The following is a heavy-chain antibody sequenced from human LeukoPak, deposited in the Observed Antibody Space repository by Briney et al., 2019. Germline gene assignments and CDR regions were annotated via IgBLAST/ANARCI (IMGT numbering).Heavy chain of an antibody. CDR1: GFMFSSYS. D-gene: IGHD2-2*01. J-gene: IGHJ6*03. Sequence: GGSLRLSCAASGFMFSSYSMNWVRQAPGKGLEWVSYISSSSSTIYYADSVKGRFTISRDNAKNSLYLQMNSLRAEDTAVNYCARSCSSTTCYSYHYHYMDVWGKGTTVTVSS. CDR3: ARSCSSTTCYSYHYHYMDV. V-gene: IGHV3-48*01. CDR2: ISSSSSTI.